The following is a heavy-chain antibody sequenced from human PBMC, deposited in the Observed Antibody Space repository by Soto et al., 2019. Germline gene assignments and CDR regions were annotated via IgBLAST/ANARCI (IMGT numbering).Heavy chain of an antibody. Sequence: GASVKVSCEASGYTFTSYDINWVRQATGQGLEWMGWMNPNSGNTGYAQKFQGRVTMTRNTSISTAYMELSSLRSEDTAVYYCARGIFRITIFGVVSQNWFDPWGQGTLVTVSS. CDR3: ARGIFRITIFGVVSQNWFDP. V-gene: IGHV1-8*01. CDR1: GYTFTSYD. J-gene: IGHJ5*02. D-gene: IGHD3-3*01. CDR2: MNPNSGNT.